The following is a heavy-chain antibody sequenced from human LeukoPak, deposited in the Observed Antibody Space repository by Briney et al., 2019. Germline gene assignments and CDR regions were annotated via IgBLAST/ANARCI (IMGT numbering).Heavy chain of an antibody. J-gene: IGHJ6*03. CDR2: IYTSGST. V-gene: IGHV4-61*02. CDR1: GGSISSGSYY. CDR3: ARNPPEVYYYYMDV. Sequence: SQTLSLTCTVSGGSISSGSYYWSWIRQPAGKGLEWIGRIYTSGSTNYNPSLKSRVTISVDTSKNQFSLKLSSVTAADTAVYYCARNPPEVYYYYMDVWGKGTTVTVSS.